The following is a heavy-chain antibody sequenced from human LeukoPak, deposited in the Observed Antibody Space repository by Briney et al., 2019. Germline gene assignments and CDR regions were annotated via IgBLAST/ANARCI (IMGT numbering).Heavy chain of an antibody. CDR3: ARDLPAWATYYYDSSGYYTFDY. Sequence: ASVKVSCKASGYTFTSYDINWVRQATGQGLEWMGWMNPNSGNTGYAQKFQGRVTMTRNTSISTAYMELSSLRSEDTAVYYCARDLPAWATYYYDSSGYYTFDYWGQGTLDTVSS. D-gene: IGHD3-22*01. CDR2: MNPNSGNT. J-gene: IGHJ4*02. V-gene: IGHV1-8*01. CDR1: GYTFTSYD.